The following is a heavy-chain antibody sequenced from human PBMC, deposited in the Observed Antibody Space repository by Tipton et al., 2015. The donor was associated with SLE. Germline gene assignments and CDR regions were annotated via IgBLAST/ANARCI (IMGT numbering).Heavy chain of an antibody. J-gene: IGHJ3*02. Sequence: TLSLTCTVSGGSISSGSYYWSWIRQPAGKGLEWIGRIYTSGSTNYNPSLKSRVTISVDTSKNQFSLKLSSVTAADTAVYYCAAIAGSHIWGQGTMVTASS. V-gene: IGHV4-61*02. CDR3: AAIAGSHI. D-gene: IGHD2-15*01. CDR2: IYTSGST. CDR1: GGSISSGSYY.